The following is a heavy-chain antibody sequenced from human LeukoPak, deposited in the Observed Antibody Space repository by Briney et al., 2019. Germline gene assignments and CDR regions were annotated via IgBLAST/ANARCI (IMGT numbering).Heavy chain of an antibody. D-gene: IGHD6-19*01. V-gene: IGHV3-53*01. CDR1: GFTFSDYY. CDR2: IYSGGST. Sequence: GGSLRLSCAASGFTFSDYYMSWVRQAPGKGLEWVSVIYSGGSTYYADSVKGRFTISRDNSKSTLYLQMNSLRAEDTAVYHCAKEWSGSGWPRGGMDVWGQGTTVTVSS. CDR3: AKEWSGSGWPRGGMDV. J-gene: IGHJ6*02.